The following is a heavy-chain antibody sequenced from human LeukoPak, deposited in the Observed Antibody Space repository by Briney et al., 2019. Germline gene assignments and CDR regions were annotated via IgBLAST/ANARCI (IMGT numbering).Heavy chain of an antibody. V-gene: IGHV3-30*04. CDR1: GFTFSSCA. J-gene: IGHJ4*02. D-gene: IGHD1-26*01. CDR3: ATSKYSGSY. CDR2: ISYDGSNK. Sequence: GGSLRLSCAASGFTFSSCAMHWVRQAPGKGLEWVAVISYDGSNKYYADSVKGRFTISRDNSKNTLNLQMNSLRAEDTAVYYCATSKYSGSYWGQGTLVTVSS.